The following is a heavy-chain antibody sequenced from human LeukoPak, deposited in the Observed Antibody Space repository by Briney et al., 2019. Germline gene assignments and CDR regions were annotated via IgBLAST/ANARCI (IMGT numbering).Heavy chain of an antibody. J-gene: IGHJ6*03. Sequence: GGSLRLSCAASGFTFSDYYMSWIRQAPGKGLEWVSSISSSSSYIYYADSVKGRFTISRDNAKNSLYLQMNSLRAEDTAVYYCARGGYQRNYYYYYMDVWGKGTTVTVSS. V-gene: IGHV3-11*06. CDR2: ISSSSSYI. CDR1: GFTFSDYY. CDR3: ARGGYQRNYYYYYMDV. D-gene: IGHD6-25*01.